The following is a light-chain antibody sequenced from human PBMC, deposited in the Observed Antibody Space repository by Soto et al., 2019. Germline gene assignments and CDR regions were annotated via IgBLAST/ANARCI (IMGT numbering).Light chain of an antibody. CDR1: QSVSSSY. CDR2: GAS. J-gene: IGKJ1*01. Sequence: ETVLTQSPGTLSLSPGERATLSCRARQSVSSSYLAWYQQKPGQAPRLLIYGASSRATGIPDRFSGSGSGTEFTLIISRLEPEDFAVYYCQQYSSSPRTFGQGTKVEIK. V-gene: IGKV3-20*01. CDR3: QQYSSSPRT.